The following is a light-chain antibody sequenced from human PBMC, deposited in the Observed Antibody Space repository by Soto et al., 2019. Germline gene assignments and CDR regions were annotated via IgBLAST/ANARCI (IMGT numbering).Light chain of an antibody. CDR1: SSDVGGYNY. CDR2: ATS. Sequence: QSALTQPASVSGSPGQSVTIACTGTSSDVGGYNYVSWYQHHPGKAPKLMIYATSKRPSGVSNRFSGSKSGDTASLTISGLQAEDEADYYCTSFARGSTVVFGGGTKVTVL. V-gene: IGLV2-14*01. CDR3: TSFARGSTVV. J-gene: IGLJ3*02.